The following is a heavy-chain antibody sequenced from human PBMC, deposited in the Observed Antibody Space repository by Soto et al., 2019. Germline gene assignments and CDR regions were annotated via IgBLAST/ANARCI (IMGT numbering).Heavy chain of an antibody. CDR1: GFTFSSYG. D-gene: IGHD3-9*01. CDR3: ARYLYYDILTGPVSYGMDV. J-gene: IGHJ6*02. CDR2: IWYDGSNK. V-gene: IGHV3-33*01. Sequence: QVQLVESGGGVVQPGRSLRLSCAASGFTFSSYGMHWVRQAPGKGLEWVAVIWYDGSNKYYADSVKGRFTISRDNAKNTLYLQMNSLRADDTAVYYCARYLYYDILTGPVSYGMDVWGQGTTVTVSS.